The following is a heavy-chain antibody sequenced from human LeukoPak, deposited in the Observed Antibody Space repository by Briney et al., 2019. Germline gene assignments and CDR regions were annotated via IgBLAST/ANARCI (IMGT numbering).Heavy chain of an antibody. V-gene: IGHV4-4*07. Sequence: PSETLSLTCTVSGGSISSYYWSWIRQPAGKGLEWIGRIYTSGSTNYNPSLKSRVTMSVDTSKNQFSLKLSSVTAADTAVYYCARGISMVPGNQHFDYWGQGTLVTVSS. CDR1: GGSISSYY. D-gene: IGHD3-10*01. CDR2: IYTSGST. CDR3: ARGISMVPGNQHFDY. J-gene: IGHJ4*02.